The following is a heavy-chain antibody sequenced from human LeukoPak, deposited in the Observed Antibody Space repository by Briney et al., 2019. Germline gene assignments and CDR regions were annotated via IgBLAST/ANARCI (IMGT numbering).Heavy chain of an antibody. CDR1: GYTFTSYD. CDR2: INPNSGGT. J-gene: IGHJ3*02. Sequence: ASVKVSCKASGYTFTSYDINWVRQAPGQGLEWMGWINPNSGGTNYAQKFQGRVTMTRDTFISTAYMELSTLRSDDTAVYYCARGGSGWFDAFDIWGQGTMVTVSS. CDR3: ARGGSGWFDAFDI. V-gene: IGHV1-2*02. D-gene: IGHD6-19*01.